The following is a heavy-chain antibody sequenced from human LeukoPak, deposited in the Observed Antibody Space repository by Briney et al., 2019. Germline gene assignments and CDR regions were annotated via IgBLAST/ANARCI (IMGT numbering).Heavy chain of an antibody. CDR2: IIPILGIA. V-gene: IGHV1-69*04. CDR3: APGGGETDP. CDR1: GGTFSSYA. D-gene: IGHD3-16*01. J-gene: IGHJ5*02. Sequence: SVKVSCKASGGTFSSYAISWVRQAPGQGLEWMGRIIPILGIANFAQKFQGRVTITADKSTSTAYMELSSLRSEDTAVYYCAPGGGETDPWGQGTLVTVSS.